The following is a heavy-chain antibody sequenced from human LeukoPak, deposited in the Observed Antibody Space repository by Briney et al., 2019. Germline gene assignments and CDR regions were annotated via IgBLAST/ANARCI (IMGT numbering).Heavy chain of an antibody. CDR3: AKDFDYSVDY. CDR2: ISYDGSNK. D-gene: IGHD4-11*01. V-gene: IGHV3-30*18. J-gene: IGHJ4*02. Sequence: GGSLRLSCLASGFTFGTHSMSWVRQAPGKGLEWVAVISYDGSNKYYADSVKGRFTISRDNSKNTLYLQMNSLRAEDTAVYYCAKDFDYSVDYWGQGTLVTVSS. CDR1: GFTFGTHS.